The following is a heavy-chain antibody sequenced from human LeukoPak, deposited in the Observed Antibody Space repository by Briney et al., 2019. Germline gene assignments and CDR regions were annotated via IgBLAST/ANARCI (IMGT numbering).Heavy chain of an antibody. D-gene: IGHD3-10*01. CDR1: GGSISSSNYY. J-gene: IGHJ4*02. Sequence: SETLSLTCTVSGGSISSSNYYWGWIRPPPGKGLEWIGGIYYSGSTYYNPSLKSRVTISVDTSKSQFSLKLSCVTAADTAVYYCARHRESITMVRGALIFDFDYWGQGTLVSVSS. CDR3: ARHRESITMVRGALIFDFDY. CDR2: IYYSGST. V-gene: IGHV4-39*01.